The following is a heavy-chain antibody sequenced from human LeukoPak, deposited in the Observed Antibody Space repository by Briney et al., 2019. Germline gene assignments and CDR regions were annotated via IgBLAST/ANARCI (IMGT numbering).Heavy chain of an antibody. CDR1: GGSISGYY. CDR3: ARDSAGYSSGWYYFDY. CDR2: IYTSGST. J-gene: IGHJ4*02. V-gene: IGHV4-4*07. Sequence: PSETLSLTCTVSGGSISGYYWSWIRQPAGKGLEWIGRIYTSGSTNYNPSLKSRVTMSVDTSKNQFSLKLSSVTAADTAVYYWARDSAGYSSGWYYFDYWGQGTLVTVSS. D-gene: IGHD6-19*01.